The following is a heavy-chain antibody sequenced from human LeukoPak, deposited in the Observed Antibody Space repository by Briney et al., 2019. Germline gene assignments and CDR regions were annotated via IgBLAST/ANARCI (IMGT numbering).Heavy chain of an antibody. CDR2: FLYSGTT. V-gene: IGHV4-59*02. D-gene: IGHD1-26*01. CDR1: NGAVKNYY. CDR3: ATLVYSGSRYHFDT. Sequence: PSGTLSLTCSVSNGAVKNYYWTWIRQPPGQGLEWIGNFLYSGTTTYRASLDSRLIISVDNSKYTVSLRLFSVTAADTAVYYCATLVYSGSRYHFDTWGQGTLVTVFS. J-gene: IGHJ4*02.